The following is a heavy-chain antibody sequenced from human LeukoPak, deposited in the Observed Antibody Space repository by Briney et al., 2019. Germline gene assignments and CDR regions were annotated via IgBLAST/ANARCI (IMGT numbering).Heavy chain of an antibody. CDR3: ARGWTSLDAFDI. D-gene: IGHD3/OR15-3a*01. CDR1: GFTFDDYG. CDR2: IYWNGGSI. V-gene: IGHV3-20*04. Sequence: PGGSLRLSCAASGFTFDDYGMSWVRQAPGKGLEWVSGIYWNGGSIGYADSVKGRFTISRDNAKNSLYLQMNSLRAEDTALYYCARGWTSLDAFDIWGQGTMVTVSS. J-gene: IGHJ3*02.